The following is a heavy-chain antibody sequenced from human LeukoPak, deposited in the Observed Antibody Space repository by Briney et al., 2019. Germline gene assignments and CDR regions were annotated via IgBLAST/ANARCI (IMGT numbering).Heavy chain of an antibody. Sequence: PSETLSLTCAVYGGSFSGYYWSWTRQPPGKGLEWIGEINHSGSTNYNPSLKSRVTISVDTSKNQFSLKLSSVTAADTAVYYCASQGYCTNGVCYIDYWGQGTLVTVSS. CDR2: INHSGST. V-gene: IGHV4-34*01. D-gene: IGHD2-8*01. CDR3: ASQGYCTNGVCYIDY. CDR1: GGSFSGYY. J-gene: IGHJ4*02.